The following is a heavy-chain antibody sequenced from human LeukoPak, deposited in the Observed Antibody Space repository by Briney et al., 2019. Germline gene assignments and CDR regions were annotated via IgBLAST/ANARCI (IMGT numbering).Heavy chain of an antibody. V-gene: IGHV4-39*01. D-gene: IGHD1-26*01. CDR3: ARVLLIGGVKLNWFDP. CDR1: GGSISSSSYY. CDR2: IYYSGST. J-gene: IGHJ5*02. Sequence: SETLSLTCTVSGGSISSSSYYWGWIRQPPGKGLEWIGSIYYSGSTYYNPSLKSRVTISVDTSKNQFSLKLSSVTAADTAVYYCARVLLIGGVKLNWFDPWGQGTLVTVSS.